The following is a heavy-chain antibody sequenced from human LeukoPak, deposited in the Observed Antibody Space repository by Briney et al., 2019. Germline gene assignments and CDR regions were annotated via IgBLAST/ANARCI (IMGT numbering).Heavy chain of an antibody. Sequence: GGSLRLSCAASGFTFSDYYMSWIRQASGKGLEGVSYISSSGSTIYYADAVKGRFTIARDNAKNSMYMQMNSLRVEDTGVYYCARAYCSSTSCYEIDYWGQGTLVTVSS. V-gene: IGHV3-11*01. CDR3: ARAYCSSTSCYEIDY. CDR1: GFTFSDYY. D-gene: IGHD2-2*01. CDR2: ISSSGSTI. J-gene: IGHJ4*02.